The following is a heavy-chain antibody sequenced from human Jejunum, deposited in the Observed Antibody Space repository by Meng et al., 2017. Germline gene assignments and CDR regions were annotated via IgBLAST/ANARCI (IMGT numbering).Heavy chain of an antibody. CDR1: GGSVSSAGYQ. CDR2: AST. D-gene: IGHD7-27*01. J-gene: IGHJ4*02. Sequence: QVQLQESGPGRVRPSDTLSLICPVSGGSVSSAGYQWGWIRQPPGKGLEWIGYASTNYNPSLKSRVTISLDTSKNQFSLKLSSVTAADTAVYYCARDHWGSLDYWGQGILVTVSS. V-gene: IGHV4-61*08. CDR3: ARDHWGSLDY.